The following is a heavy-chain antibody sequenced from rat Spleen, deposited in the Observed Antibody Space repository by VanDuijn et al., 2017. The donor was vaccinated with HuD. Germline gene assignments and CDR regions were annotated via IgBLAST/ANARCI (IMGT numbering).Heavy chain of an antibody. Sequence: EVQLQESGPGPVKVSESLSLTCSVTGHSITSGYRWNWIRKFPGNKLEWMGYIDSAGSTNYNPSLKSRISITRDTSKNQFFLQVNSVTTEDTATYYCARLGIVITSGVTDTWGQGASVAVSS. J-gene: IGHJ4*01. CDR2: IDSAGST. V-gene: IGHV3-3*01. D-gene: IGHD1-12*02. CDR1: GHSITSGYR. CDR3: ARLGIVITSGVTDT.